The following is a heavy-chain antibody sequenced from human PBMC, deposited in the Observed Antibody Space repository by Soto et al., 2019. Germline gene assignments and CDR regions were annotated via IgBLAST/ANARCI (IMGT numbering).Heavy chain of an antibody. CDR1: SYTFASYG. CDR3: ARDLRPEYRELYVTPHLDD. D-gene: IGHD2-8*01. V-gene: IGHV1-18*01. Sequence: GASVKVSCKASSYTFASYGISWVRQAPGQGLEWMGWISAYNGNTNYAQKLQGRVTMTTDTSTSTAYMELRSLRSDDTAVYYCARDLRPEYRELYVTPHLDDWGQGTLLTVSS. J-gene: IGHJ4*02. CDR2: ISAYNGNT.